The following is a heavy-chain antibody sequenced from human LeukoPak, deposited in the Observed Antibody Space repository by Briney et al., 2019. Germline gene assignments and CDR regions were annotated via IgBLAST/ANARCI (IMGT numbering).Heavy chain of an antibody. CDR1: GGSISSGDYY. CDR2: IYYSGST. D-gene: IGHD5-12*01. CDR3: ARGGIVATRITTWFDP. J-gene: IGHJ5*02. V-gene: IGHV4-30-4*01. Sequence: SETLSLTCTVSGGSISSGDYYWSWIRQPPGKGLEWIGYIYYSGSTYYNPSLKGRVTISVDTSKNQFSLKLSSVTAADTAVYYCARGGIVATRITTWFDPWGQGTLVTVSS.